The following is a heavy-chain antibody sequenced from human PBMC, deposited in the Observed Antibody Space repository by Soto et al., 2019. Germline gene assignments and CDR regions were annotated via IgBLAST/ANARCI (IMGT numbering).Heavy chain of an antibody. Sequence: QVQLQESGPGLVKPSGTLSLTCAVSGGSVSSSNWWSWVRQSPGKGLEWMGEIYHSGSAHYNPSLKSRATISLDKSKXQFSXXXTXXXAADTAVYYCARVPGVVVSADDAFDIWGPGTRVIVSS. V-gene: IGHV4-4*02. CDR1: GGSVSSSNW. CDR2: IYHSGSA. CDR3: ARVPGVVVSADDAFDI. J-gene: IGHJ3*02. D-gene: IGHD2-21*02.